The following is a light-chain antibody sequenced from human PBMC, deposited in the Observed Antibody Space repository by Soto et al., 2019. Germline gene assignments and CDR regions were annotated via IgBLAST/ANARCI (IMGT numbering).Light chain of an antibody. CDR2: DAS. CDR3: QQRSNWPPYT. J-gene: IGKJ2*01. CDR1: QSVSSY. Sequence: EIVLTQSPATLSLSPGERATLSCRASQSVSSYLAWYQQKPGLAPRLLIYDASNRATGIPARFSGSGYGTDFTLTINSLEPEDFAVYYCQQRSNWPPYTFGPGTKLEIK. V-gene: IGKV3-11*01.